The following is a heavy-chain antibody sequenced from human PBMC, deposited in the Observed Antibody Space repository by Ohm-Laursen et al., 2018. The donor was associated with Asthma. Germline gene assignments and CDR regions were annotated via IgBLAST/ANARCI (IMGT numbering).Heavy chain of an antibody. CDR2: ISYDGGNK. D-gene: IGHD7-27*01. V-gene: IGHV3-30*18. CDR3: AKDIHYWGLDY. J-gene: IGHJ4*02. Sequence: SLRLSCAASGFTFGDYGMHWVRQAPGKGLEWVTVISYDGGNKYYADSVEGRFTISRDNSRNTLYLQMNSLRAEDTAVYYCAKDIHYWGLDYWGQGTLVTVSS. CDR1: GFTFGDYG.